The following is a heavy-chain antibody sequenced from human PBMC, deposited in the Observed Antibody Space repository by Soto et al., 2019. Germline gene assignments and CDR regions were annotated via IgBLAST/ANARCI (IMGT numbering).Heavy chain of an antibody. CDR3: ARVHKAYSSGWFPSQAFDY. D-gene: IGHD6-19*01. V-gene: IGHV3-33*01. CDR1: GFTFSSYG. Sequence: QVQLVESGGGVVQPGRSLRLSCAASGFTFSSYGMHWVRQAPGKRLEWVAVIWYDGSNKYYADSVKGRFTISRDNSKNTLYPQMNSLRAEDTAVYYCARVHKAYSSGWFPSQAFDYWGQGTLVTVSS. CDR2: IWYDGSNK. J-gene: IGHJ4*02.